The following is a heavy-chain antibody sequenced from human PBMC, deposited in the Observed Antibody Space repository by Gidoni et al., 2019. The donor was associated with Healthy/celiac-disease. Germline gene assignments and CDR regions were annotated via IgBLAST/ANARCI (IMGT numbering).Heavy chain of an antibody. J-gene: IGHJ2*01. CDR2: ISSSSSYL. V-gene: IGHV3-21*01. D-gene: IGHD3-22*01. Sequence: EVQLVEAGGGRVKPGGSLRLSCAASGLTCSSYSMNWVRQAPGKGLEWVSSISSSSSYLYYADSVKGRFTISRDNAKNSLYLQMNSLRAEDTAVYYCARDLAIGYDSSGYEFFDLWGRCTLVTVSS. CDR1: GLTCSSYS. CDR3: ARDLAIGYDSSGYEFFDL.